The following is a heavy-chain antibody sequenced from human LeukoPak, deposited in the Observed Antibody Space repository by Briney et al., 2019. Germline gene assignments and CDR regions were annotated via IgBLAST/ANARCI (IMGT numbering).Heavy chain of an antibody. V-gene: IGHV1-18*01. J-gene: IGHJ6*02. CDR3: ARTPHFYGSSGYYYYYGMDV. CDR1: GYTFTSYG. D-gene: IGHD3-22*01. CDR2: ISAYNGNT. Sequence: EASVKVSCKASGYTFTSYGISWVRQAPGQGLEWMGWISAYNGNTNYAQKFQGRVTITADKSTSTAYMELSSLRSEDTAVYYCARTPHFYGSSGYYYYYGMDVWGQGTTVTVSS.